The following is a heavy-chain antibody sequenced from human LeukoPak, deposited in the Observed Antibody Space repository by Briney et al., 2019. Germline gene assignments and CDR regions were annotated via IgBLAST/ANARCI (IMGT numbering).Heavy chain of an antibody. CDR1: GGSISSYD. Sequence: SETLSLTCTVSGGSISSYDWSWIRQPPGKGLEWIGYIYYSGSTNYNPSLKSRVTISVDTSKNQFSLKLSSVTAADTAVYYCARLDVLRYFDWLRPGAFDIWGQGTMVTVSS. CDR2: IYYSGST. V-gene: IGHV4-59*08. CDR3: ARLDVLRYFDWLRPGAFDI. D-gene: IGHD3-9*01. J-gene: IGHJ3*02.